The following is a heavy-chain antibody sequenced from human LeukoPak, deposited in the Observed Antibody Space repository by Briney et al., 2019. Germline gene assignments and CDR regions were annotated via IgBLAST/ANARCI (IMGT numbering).Heavy chain of an antibody. CDR1: GGSFSGYY. Sequence: PSETLSLTCAVYGGSFSGYYWSWIRQPPGKGLEWIGEINHSGSTNYNPSLKSRVTISVDTSKNQFSLKLSSVTAADTAVYYCARGRNWNDGWFDPWAREPWSPSPQ. V-gene: IGHV4-34*01. D-gene: IGHD1-1*01. J-gene: IGHJ5*02. CDR3: ARGRNWNDGWFDP. CDR2: INHSGST.